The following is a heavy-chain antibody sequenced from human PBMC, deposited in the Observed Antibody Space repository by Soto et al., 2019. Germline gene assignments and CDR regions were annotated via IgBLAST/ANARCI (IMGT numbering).Heavy chain of an antibody. CDR2: IYTSGST. D-gene: IGHD4-17*01. J-gene: IGHJ3*02. CDR3: ARGIYYGANSDSAFDI. Sequence: SETLSLTCPVSGGSFSSYYWSWIRQPAGKGLEWIGRIYTSGSTNYNPSLKSRVTMSVDTSKNQFSLKLSSVTAADTAVYYCARGIYYGANSDSAFDIWGRGTMVTVSS. V-gene: IGHV4-4*07. CDR1: GGSFSSYY.